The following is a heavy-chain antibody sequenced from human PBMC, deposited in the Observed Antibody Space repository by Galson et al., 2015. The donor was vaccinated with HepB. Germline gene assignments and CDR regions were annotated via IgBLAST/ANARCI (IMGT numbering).Heavy chain of an antibody. V-gene: IGHV3-7*01. J-gene: IGHJ5*02. D-gene: IGHD2-2*02. CDR1: GFTFSTYW. Sequence: SLRLSCAASGFTFSTYWMTWVRQAPGKGLEWVANIKQDGSEKHYVGSVKGRFTISRDNAKNSLYLQMNSLRAEDTAVYYCARDPDLSFFCSTTSCYKAWFDPWGQGTLVTVSS. CDR2: IKQDGSEK. CDR3: ARDPDLSFFCSTTSCYKAWFDP.